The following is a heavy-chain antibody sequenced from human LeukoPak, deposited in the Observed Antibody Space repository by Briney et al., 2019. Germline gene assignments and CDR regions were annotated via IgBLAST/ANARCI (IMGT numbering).Heavy chain of an antibody. CDR2: ISYDGRNE. Sequence: GRSLRLSCAASGFTFSSYGMHWVRQAPGKGLEWVAVISYDGRNEYYADSVKGRFTISRDNSKNTLYLQMNSLRAEDTAVYYCARSYGSGSPFDYWGQGTLVTVSS. V-gene: IGHV3-33*01. CDR3: ARSYGSGSPFDY. J-gene: IGHJ4*02. D-gene: IGHD3-10*01. CDR1: GFTFSSYG.